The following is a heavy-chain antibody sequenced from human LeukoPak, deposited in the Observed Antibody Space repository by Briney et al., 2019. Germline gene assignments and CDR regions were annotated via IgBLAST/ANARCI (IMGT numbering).Heavy chain of an antibody. CDR3: ARERVSQQLALDAFDI. V-gene: IGHV4-61*02. J-gene: IGHJ3*02. D-gene: IGHD6-13*01. Sequence: PSETLSLTCTVSGGSISSGSYYWSWIRQPAGQGLEYIGRMYTSGSTNYNPSLKSRVTISVDTSKNQFSLKLSSVTAADTAVYYCARERVSQQLALDAFDIWGQGTMVTVSS. CDR1: GGSISSGSYY. CDR2: MYTSGST.